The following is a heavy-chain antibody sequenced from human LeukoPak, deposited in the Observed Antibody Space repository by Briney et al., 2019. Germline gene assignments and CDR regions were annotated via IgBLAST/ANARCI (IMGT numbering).Heavy chain of an antibody. J-gene: IGHJ5*02. Sequence: PSETLSLTCTVSGGSISSSSYYWGWIRQPPGKGLEWIGEINHSGSTNYNPSLKSRVTISVDTSKNQFSLKLSSVTAADTAVYYCARPGRSYCSSTSCSNRFDPWGQGTLVTVSS. V-gene: IGHV4-39*07. CDR2: INHSGST. D-gene: IGHD2-2*01. CDR1: GGSISSSSYY. CDR3: ARPGRSYCSSTSCSNRFDP.